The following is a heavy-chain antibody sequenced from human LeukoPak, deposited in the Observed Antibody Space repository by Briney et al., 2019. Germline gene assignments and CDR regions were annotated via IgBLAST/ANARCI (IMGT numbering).Heavy chain of an antibody. V-gene: IGHV3-23*01. CDR2: ISGSGDNT. D-gene: IGHD6-13*01. J-gene: IGHJ5*02. Sequence: GGSLRLSCAASGFTFSSYTMTWVRQAPGKGLEWVSSISGSGDNTYCADSVKGRFTVSRDNSRDTLYLQMNSLGADDTAVYYCAKGRWWFDPWGQGTLVTVSS. CDR1: GFTFSSYT. CDR3: AKGRWWFDP.